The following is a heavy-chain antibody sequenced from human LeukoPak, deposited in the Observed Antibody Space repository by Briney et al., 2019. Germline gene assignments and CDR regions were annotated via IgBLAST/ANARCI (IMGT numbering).Heavy chain of an antibody. CDR2: ITQDGSEK. CDR3: ATGHSRSYSA. CDR1: GFTFTGYW. V-gene: IGHV3-7*03. D-gene: IGHD3-10*01. J-gene: IGHJ5*02. Sequence: PGGSLRLSCAASGFTFTGYWMTWVRQAPGKGLEWVATITQDGSEKYYVDSVKGRFTISRDNAKNSLYLQMNSLRVEDTAVFYCATGHSRSYSAWGQGTLVTVSS.